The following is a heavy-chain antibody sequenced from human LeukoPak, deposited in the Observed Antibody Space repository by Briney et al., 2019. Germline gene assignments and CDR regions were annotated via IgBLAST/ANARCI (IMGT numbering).Heavy chain of an antibody. CDR1: GGSISSGGYY. V-gene: IGHV4-31*03. CDR2: IYYSGST. Sequence: PSETLSLTCTVSGGSISSGGYYWSWIRQHPGKGLEWIGYIYYSGSTYYNPSLKSRVTISVDTSKNQFSLKLSSVTAADTAVYYCARGGVVAATLIWFDPWGQGTLVTVSS. D-gene: IGHD2-15*01. CDR3: ARGGVVAATLIWFDP. J-gene: IGHJ5*02.